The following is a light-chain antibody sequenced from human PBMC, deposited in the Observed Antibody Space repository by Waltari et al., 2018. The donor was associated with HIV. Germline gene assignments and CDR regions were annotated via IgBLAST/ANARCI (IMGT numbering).Light chain of an antibody. Sequence: EIPITQSSASLSVSPGESATLSCRASQSLGSKLAWYQQKPGQAPRLLIYGASNRATDVPVRCSGSGSGTEFTIIIRRLQAEDFAVYYCQQYDKWPPTFGQGTRLEIK. J-gene: IGKJ5*01. V-gene: IGKV3-15*01. CDR1: QSLGSK. CDR2: GAS. CDR3: QQYDKWPPT.